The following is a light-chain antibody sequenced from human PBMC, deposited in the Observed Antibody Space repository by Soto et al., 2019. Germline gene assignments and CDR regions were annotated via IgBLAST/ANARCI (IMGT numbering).Light chain of an antibody. Sequence: EILLTQSPGTLSLSPGERSTLCCRASQGVSSSYLAWYQQKPGQAPRLLIYGASSRATGIPDRFSGSGSGTDFTFTISRLEPEDFAVYYCQQYGSSPPWTFGQGTKVDIK. CDR3: QQYGSSPPWT. V-gene: IGKV3-20*01. J-gene: IGKJ1*01. CDR1: QGVSSSY. CDR2: GAS.